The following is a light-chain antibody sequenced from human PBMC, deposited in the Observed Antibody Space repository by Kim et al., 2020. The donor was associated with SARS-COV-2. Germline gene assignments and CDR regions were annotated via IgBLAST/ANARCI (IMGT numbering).Light chain of an antibody. V-gene: IGLV1-47*01. CDR3: VAWDDSLSGRV. Sequence: GQTVTIPCAGSSSTIGSNSVYWYQQLPGTAPKLLIYRRNQRPSGVPDRFSGSQSGTSASLAISGLRSEDEADYYCVAWDDSLSGRVFGGGTKVTVL. J-gene: IGLJ3*02. CDR2: RRN. CDR1: SSTIGSNS.